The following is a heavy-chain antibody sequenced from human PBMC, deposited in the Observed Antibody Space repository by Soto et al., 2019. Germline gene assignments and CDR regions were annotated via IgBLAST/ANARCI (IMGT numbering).Heavy chain of an antibody. Sequence: SETLSLTCAVYGGSFSGYYWSWIRQPPGKGLEWIGEINHSGSTNYNPSLKSRVTISVDTSKNQFSLKLSSVTAADTAVYYCARLPRGFRHYYGMDVWGQGTTVTVSS. CDR3: ARLPRGFRHYYGMDV. CDR2: INHSGST. D-gene: IGHD3-10*01. CDR1: GGSFSGYY. J-gene: IGHJ6*02. V-gene: IGHV4-34*01.